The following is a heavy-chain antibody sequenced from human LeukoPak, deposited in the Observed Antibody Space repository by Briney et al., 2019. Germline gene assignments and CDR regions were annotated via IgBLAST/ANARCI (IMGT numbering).Heavy chain of an antibody. V-gene: IGHV3-7*01. CDR2: IKQDGSEK. CDR1: GFTFSSYW. J-gene: IGHJ6*03. D-gene: IGHD3-3*01. Sequence: RTGGSLRLSCAASGFTFSSYWMSWVRQAPGKGLEWVANIKQDGSEKYYVDSVKGRFTISRDNAKNSLYLQMNSLRAEDTAVYYCARDQPRQGFWSGYYYMDAWGKGTTVTVSS. CDR3: ARDQPRQGFWSGYYYMDA.